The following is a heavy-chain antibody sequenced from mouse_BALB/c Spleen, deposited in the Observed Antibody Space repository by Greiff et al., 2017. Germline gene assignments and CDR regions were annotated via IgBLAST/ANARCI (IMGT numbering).Heavy chain of an antibody. D-gene: IGHD2-3*01. J-gene: IGHJ3*01. Sequence: QVQLQQSGAELMKPGASVKISCKATGYTFSSYWIEWVKQRPGHGLEWIGEILPGSGNTNYNEKFKGKATFTADTSSNTAYMQLSSMTSEDSAVYYCARDGYYDQAYWGQGTLVTVSA. CDR3: ARDGYYDQAY. CDR2: ILPGSGNT. CDR1: GYTFSSYW. V-gene: IGHV1-9*01.